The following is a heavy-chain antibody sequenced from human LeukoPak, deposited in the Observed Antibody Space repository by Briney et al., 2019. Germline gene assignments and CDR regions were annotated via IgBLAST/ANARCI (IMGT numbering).Heavy chain of an antibody. D-gene: IGHD3-10*01. CDR3: AKAYYGRFDP. V-gene: IGHV3-43*01. Sequence: GGSLRLSCAASGFTFDDYTMRWVRQAPGKGLEWVSLISWDGGSTYYADSVKGRFTISRDNSKNSLYLQMNSLRTEDTALYYCAKAYYGRFDPWGQGTLVTVSS. CDR1: GFTFDDYT. CDR2: ISWDGGST. J-gene: IGHJ5*02.